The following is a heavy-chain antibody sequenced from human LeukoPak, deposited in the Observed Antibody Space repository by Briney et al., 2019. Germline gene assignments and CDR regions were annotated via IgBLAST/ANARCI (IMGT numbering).Heavy chain of an antibody. D-gene: IGHD6-19*01. Sequence: GGSLRLSCAASGFTFSSYAMSWVRQAPGKGLEWVSSISGSGGSTYYADYVKGRFTISRDNSKNTLDLQMNSLRAEDTAVYYCARELYSSGEENAFDIWGQGTMVTVSS. V-gene: IGHV3-23*01. CDR2: ISGSGGST. J-gene: IGHJ3*02. CDR1: GFTFSSYA. CDR3: ARELYSSGEENAFDI.